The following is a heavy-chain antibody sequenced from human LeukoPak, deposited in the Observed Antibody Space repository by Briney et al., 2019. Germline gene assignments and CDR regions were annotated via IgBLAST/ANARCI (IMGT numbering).Heavy chain of an antibody. CDR2: INPNSGGT. CDR1: GYTFTSYY. CDR3: ARAAYCGGDCYSLEFDY. Sequence: ASVKVSCKASGYTFTSYYMHWVRQAPGQGLEWMGWINPNSGGTNYAQKFQGWVTMTRDTSISTAYMELSRLRSDDTAVYYCARAAYCGGDCYSLEFDYWGQGTLVTVSS. D-gene: IGHD2-21*02. V-gene: IGHV1-2*04. J-gene: IGHJ4*02.